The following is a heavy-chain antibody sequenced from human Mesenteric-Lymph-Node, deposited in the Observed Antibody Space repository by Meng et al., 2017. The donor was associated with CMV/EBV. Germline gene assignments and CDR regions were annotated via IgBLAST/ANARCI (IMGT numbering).Heavy chain of an antibody. CDR2: ISASTGST. CDR1: GYNLNDYG. J-gene: IGHJ5*02. D-gene: IGHD4-11*01. CDR3: ARDPFDYQFDP. V-gene: IGHV1-18*01. Sequence: ASVKVSCKASGYNLNDYGISWVRQAPGQGLEWMGWISASTGSTNYAQKIQGRVTMTTDTSTSTAYMELRNLRSDDTAVYYCARDPFDYQFDPWGQGTLVTVSS.